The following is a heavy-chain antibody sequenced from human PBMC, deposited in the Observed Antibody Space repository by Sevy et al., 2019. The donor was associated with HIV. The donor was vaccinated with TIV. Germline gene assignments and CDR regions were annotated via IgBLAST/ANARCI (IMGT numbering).Heavy chain of an antibody. J-gene: IGHJ4*02. CDR3: ARGGGYSYGL. CDR1: GFTFSSYG. D-gene: IGHD5-18*01. CDR2: IWYDGSNK. Sequence: GGSLRLSCAASGFTFSSYGMHWVRQAPGKGLEWVAVIWYDGSNKYYADSVKGRFIISRDNSKNTLYLQMNSLRAEDTAVFYWARGGGYSYGLGGRGTRVTVSS. V-gene: IGHV3-33*01.